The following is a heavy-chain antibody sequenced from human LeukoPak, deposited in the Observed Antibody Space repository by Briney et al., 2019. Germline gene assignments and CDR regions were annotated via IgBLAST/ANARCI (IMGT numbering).Heavy chain of an antibody. V-gene: IGHV4-59*08. J-gene: IGHJ4*02. CDR3: ARHGLYQDYGY. CDR1: GVSISSYY. Sequence: PSETLSLTCTVSGVSISSYYWSWIRQPPGKGLEWIGYIYYSGITNYNPSLKSRVTVSLDMSKNQFSLRLTSVTAADTAMYYCARHGLYQDYGYWGQGTLVTVSS. CDR2: IYYSGIT. D-gene: IGHD3-16*01.